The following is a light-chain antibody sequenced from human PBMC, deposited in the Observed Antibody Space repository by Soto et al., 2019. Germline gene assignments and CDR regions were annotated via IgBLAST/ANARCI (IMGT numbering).Light chain of an antibody. CDR1: SGDIGDSNY. V-gene: IGLV2-14*03. J-gene: IGLJ1*01. Sequence: QSALTQPASVSGSPGQSITISCTGTSGDIGDSNYVSWYQQHPGKAPKLVIYDVSNRPSGVSNRFSGSKSANTASLTISGLQAEDEADYYCSSFRSSSTSYVFGTGTRSPS. CDR2: DVS. CDR3: SSFRSSSTSYV.